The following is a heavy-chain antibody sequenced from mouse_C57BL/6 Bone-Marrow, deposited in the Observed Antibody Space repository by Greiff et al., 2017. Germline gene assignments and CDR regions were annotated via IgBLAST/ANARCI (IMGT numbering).Heavy chain of an antibody. J-gene: IGHJ1*03. CDR1: GYTITEYT. V-gene: IGHV1-62-2*01. D-gene: IGHD2-3*01. CDR2: FYPGSGSI. Sequence: VQLQQSGAELVKPGASVKLSCTASGYTITEYTIHWVKQRSGQGLEWIGWFYPGSGSIKYTENFKDKATLTADNSSSTVYMKLSRLTSEDTAVYFCARYGDGYYDWYFDVWGTGTTVTVSS. CDR3: ARYGDGYYDWYFDV.